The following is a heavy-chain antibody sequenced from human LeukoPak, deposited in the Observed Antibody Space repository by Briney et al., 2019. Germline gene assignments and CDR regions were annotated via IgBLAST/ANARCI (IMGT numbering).Heavy chain of an antibody. J-gene: IGHJ4*02. D-gene: IGHD4-17*01. Sequence: GGSLRLSCAASGFTFSSYAMSWVRQAPGEGLEWVSGILGGGGSTYYADSVKGRFTISRDNSKNTLYLQMNSLRVDDTAVYYCAKDVKPDGAWDIDYWGRGTLVTVSS. CDR2: ILGGGGST. CDR3: AKDVKPDGAWDIDY. V-gene: IGHV3-23*01. CDR1: GFTFSSYA.